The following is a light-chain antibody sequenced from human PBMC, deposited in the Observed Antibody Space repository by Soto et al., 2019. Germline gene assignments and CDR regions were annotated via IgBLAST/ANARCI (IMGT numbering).Light chain of an antibody. CDR1: SSNIGSNY. CDR2: RNN. J-gene: IGLJ2*01. V-gene: IGLV1-47*01. CDR3: AAWDDSLSGVV. Sequence: QLVLTQPPSASGTPGQRVTISCSGSSSNIGSNYVYWYQQIPGTAPKLLISRNNQRPSGVPDRSSGSKSGTSASLAISGLRSEDEAHYYCAAWDDSLSGVVFGGGTKVTVL.